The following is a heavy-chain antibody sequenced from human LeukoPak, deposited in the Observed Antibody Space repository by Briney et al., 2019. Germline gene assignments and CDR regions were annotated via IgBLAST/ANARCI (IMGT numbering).Heavy chain of an antibody. CDR3: ARLLEPATGYYMDV. V-gene: IGHV3-21*01. CDR1: GFTFSSYS. D-gene: IGHD5-24*01. Sequence: GRSLRLSCAASGFTFSSYSTISVRQAPGKGLEWVSAISSMIGRYIYSAESLKGRFTNSRDNAKNPLYLQMNSLRAEDTAVYFCARLLEPATGYYMDVWGKGTTVTISS. CDR2: ISSMIGRYI. J-gene: IGHJ6*03.